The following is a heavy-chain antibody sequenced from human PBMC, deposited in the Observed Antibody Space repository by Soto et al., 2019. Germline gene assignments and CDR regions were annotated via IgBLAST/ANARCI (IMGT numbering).Heavy chain of an antibody. D-gene: IGHD6-6*01. CDR2: VYPGDSET. CDR1: GYRFSLYW. J-gene: IGHJ6*03. V-gene: IGHV5-51*01. Sequence: LGESLKISCKASGYRFSLYWIGWVRQSPEKGLEWLGVVYPGDSETRYSPSFQGRVTISADKYINTAYLQWSSLKASDTAVYYCAKFEYSSSSGNYFYMDVWGKGTTVTVSS. CDR3: AKFEYSSSSGNYFYMDV.